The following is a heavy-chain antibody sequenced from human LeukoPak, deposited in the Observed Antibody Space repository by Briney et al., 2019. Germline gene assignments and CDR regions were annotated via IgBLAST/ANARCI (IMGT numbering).Heavy chain of an antibody. CDR3: ARHRGGRVVPAARYPYYFDY. CDR1: GGTFSSYA. J-gene: IGHJ4*02. Sequence: SVKVSCKASGGTFSSYAISWVRQAPGQGLEWMGGIIPIFGTANYAQKFQGRVTITADESTSTAYMELSSLRSEDTAVYYCARHRGGRVVPAARYPYYFDYWGQGTLVTVSS. V-gene: IGHV1-69*13. D-gene: IGHD2-2*01. CDR2: IIPIFGTA.